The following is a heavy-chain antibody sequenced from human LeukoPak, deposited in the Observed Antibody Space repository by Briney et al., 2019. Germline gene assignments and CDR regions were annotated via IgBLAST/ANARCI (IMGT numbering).Heavy chain of an antibody. D-gene: IGHD3-10*01. Sequence: ASVKVSCKASGYTLNSYAISWVRQAPGQGLEWMGWISDYNGNTNYAQKFQGRVTMTTDTSTSTAYMELRSLRSDDTAVYYCARETNHYGSGTYLYYFDYWGQGSLVTVSS. J-gene: IGHJ4*02. CDR2: ISDYNGNT. V-gene: IGHV1-18*01. CDR1: GYTLNSYA. CDR3: ARETNHYGSGTYLYYFDY.